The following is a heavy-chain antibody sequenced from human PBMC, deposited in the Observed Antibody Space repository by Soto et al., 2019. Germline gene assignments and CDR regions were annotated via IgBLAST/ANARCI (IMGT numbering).Heavy chain of an antibody. Sequence: ASVKVSCKATGYTFTSYCISWVRQAPGQGLEWMGWISAYNGNTNYAQKIQGRVTMTTDTSTSTAYMELRSLRSDDTAVYYCARDHYDFWGGYYYWFDPWGQGTLVTVSS. V-gene: IGHV1-18*04. D-gene: IGHD3-3*01. CDR1: GYTFTSYC. CDR3: ARDHYDFWGGYYYWFDP. J-gene: IGHJ5*02. CDR2: ISAYNGNT.